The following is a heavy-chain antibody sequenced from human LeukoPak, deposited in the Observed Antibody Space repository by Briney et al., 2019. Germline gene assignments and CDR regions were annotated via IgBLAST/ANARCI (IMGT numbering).Heavy chain of an antibody. D-gene: IGHD3-16*02. CDR3: ARLDYRYVSK. J-gene: IGHJ4*02. Sequence: PGRSLRLSCAASGFTFSSYAMHWVRQAPGKGLEWVAVISYDGSNKYYADSVKGRFAVSRDNAKNSLFLQMNSLRAEDTAIYYCARLDYRYVSKWGQGTLVTVSS. CDR2: ISYDGSNK. CDR1: GFTFSSYA. V-gene: IGHV3-30*09.